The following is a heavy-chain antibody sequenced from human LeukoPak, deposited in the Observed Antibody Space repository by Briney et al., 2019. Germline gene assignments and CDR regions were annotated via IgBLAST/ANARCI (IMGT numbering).Heavy chain of an antibody. J-gene: IGHJ4*02. V-gene: IGHV3-7*01. CDR3: ARSHIVATIGGPDY. CDR1: GFTFSSYW. CDR2: IKQDGSEK. Sequence: GGSLRLSCAASGFTFSSYWMSWVRQAPGKGLEWVANIKQDGSEKYYVDSVKGRFTISRDNAKNSLYLQMNSLRAEDTAVYYCARSHIVATIGGPDYWGQGTLVTVSS. D-gene: IGHD5-12*01.